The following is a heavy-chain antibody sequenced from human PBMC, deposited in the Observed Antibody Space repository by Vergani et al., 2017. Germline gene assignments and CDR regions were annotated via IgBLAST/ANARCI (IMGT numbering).Heavy chain of an antibody. J-gene: IGHJ6*02. V-gene: IGHV3-23*01. CDR1: GFTFSSYA. CDR2: ISGGGGST. D-gene: IGHD4-17*01. CDR3: EKGSVTTPDYDDGMDG. Sequence: EVQLLESGGGLVQPGGSLRLSCAASGFTFSSYAMRWVRQAPGKGLEWVSAISGGGGSTYYADSVKGRCTISRDNSKNTLYLQMNSLRAEDTAVYYCEKGSVTTPDYDDGMDGWGQGITVTVS.